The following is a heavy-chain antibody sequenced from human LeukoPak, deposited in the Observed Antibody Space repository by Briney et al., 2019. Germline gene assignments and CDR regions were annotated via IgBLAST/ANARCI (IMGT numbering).Heavy chain of an antibody. D-gene: IGHD3-22*01. CDR2: IRSKAYGGTT. V-gene: IGHV3-49*04. CDR1: GFTSSSYA. Sequence: GGSLRLSCAASGFTSSSYAMSWVRQAPGKGLEWVGFIRSKAYGGTTKNAASVKGRFTISRDDSRSIAYLQMNSLKTEDTAVYYCTRRYNYDSSGYYYVRDAFDIWGQGTMVTVSS. J-gene: IGHJ3*02. CDR3: TRRYNYDSSGYYYVRDAFDI.